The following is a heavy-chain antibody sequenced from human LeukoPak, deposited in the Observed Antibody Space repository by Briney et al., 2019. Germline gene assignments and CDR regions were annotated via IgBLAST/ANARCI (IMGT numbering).Heavy chain of an antibody. CDR1: GGTFSSYA. Sequence: SVKVSCKASGGTFSSYAISWVRQAPRQGLEWMGGIIPIFGTANYAQKFQGRVTITADESTSTAYMELSSLRSEDTAVYYCARGGGNQLLTYGMDVWGQGTTVTVSS. D-gene: IGHD2-2*01. V-gene: IGHV1-69*13. CDR3: ARGGGNQLLTYGMDV. J-gene: IGHJ6*02. CDR2: IIPIFGTA.